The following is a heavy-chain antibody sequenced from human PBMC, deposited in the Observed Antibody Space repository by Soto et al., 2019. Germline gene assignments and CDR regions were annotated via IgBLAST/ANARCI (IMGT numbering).Heavy chain of an antibody. J-gene: IGHJ6*02. D-gene: IGHD3-22*01. V-gene: IGHV4-4*02. CDR2: IYHSGST. Sequence: PSETLSLTCTVSGGSVSSGNYYWSWVRQPPGKGLEWIGEIYHSGSTNYNPSLKSRVTISVDKSKNQFSLKLSSVTAADTAVYYCARSPDSSGYYPRWYYYGMDVWGQGTTVTVSS. CDR1: GGSVSSGNYY. CDR3: ARSPDSSGYYPRWYYYGMDV.